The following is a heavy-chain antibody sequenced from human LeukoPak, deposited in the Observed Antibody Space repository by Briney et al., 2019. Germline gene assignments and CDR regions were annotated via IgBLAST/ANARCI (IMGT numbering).Heavy chain of an antibody. J-gene: IGHJ5*02. D-gene: IGHD2-15*01. CDR2: ISGSGGST. Sequence: GGSLRLSCAASGFTFSSYAMSWVRQAPGKGLEWVSAISGSGGSTYYADSVKGRFTISRDDAKNTLYLQMNSLRAEDTAVYYCVRGGESTWSWGQGTLVTVSS. V-gene: IGHV3-23*01. CDR1: GFTFSSYA. CDR3: VRGGESTWS.